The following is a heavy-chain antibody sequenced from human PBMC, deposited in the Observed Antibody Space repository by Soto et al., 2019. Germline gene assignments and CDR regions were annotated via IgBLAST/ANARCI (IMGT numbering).Heavy chain of an antibody. V-gene: IGHV1-2*02. CDR1: GYTFTVYY. Sequence: QVHLVQSGAEVKKPGASVKVSCKASGYTFTVYYMHWVRQAPGQGLEWMGWISPNSGGTFAAQKLQGRATMTRDTSVNMAYMELTSLKSDDTAVYYCARQRKGAAAGPVDAFDIWGQGTMVTVSS. J-gene: IGHJ3*02. CDR2: ISPNSGGT. D-gene: IGHD6-13*01. CDR3: ARQRKGAAAGPVDAFDI.